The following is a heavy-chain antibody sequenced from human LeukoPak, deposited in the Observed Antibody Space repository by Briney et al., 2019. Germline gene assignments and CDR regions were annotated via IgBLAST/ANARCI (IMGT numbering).Heavy chain of an antibody. CDR3: ARDVEVITMIVVVSRYFDL. J-gene: IGHJ2*01. D-gene: IGHD3-22*01. CDR2: IYYSGST. V-gene: IGHV4-39*07. Sequence: SETLSLTCTVSGGSISSSSYYWGWIRQPPGKGLEWIGSIYYSGSTYYNPSLKSRVTISVDTSKNQFSLKLSSVTAADTAVYYCARDVEVITMIVVVSRYFDLWGRGTLVTVSS. CDR1: GGSISSSSYY.